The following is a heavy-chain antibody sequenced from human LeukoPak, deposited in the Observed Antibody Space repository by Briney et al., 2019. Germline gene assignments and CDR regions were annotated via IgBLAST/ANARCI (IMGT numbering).Heavy chain of an antibody. CDR3: ARDLPTSVWDSSGYHPPDY. Sequence: GRSLRLSCAASGFTFSSYGMHWVRQAPGKGLEWVAVIWYDGSNKYYADSVKGRFTISRDNSKNTLYLQMNSLRAEDTAVYYCARDLPTSVWDSSGYHPPDYWGQGTLVTVSS. V-gene: IGHV3-33*01. CDR1: GFTFSSYG. CDR2: IWYDGSNK. D-gene: IGHD3-22*01. J-gene: IGHJ4*02.